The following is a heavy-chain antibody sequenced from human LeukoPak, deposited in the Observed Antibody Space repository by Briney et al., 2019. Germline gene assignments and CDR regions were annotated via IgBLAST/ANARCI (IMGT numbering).Heavy chain of an antibody. D-gene: IGHD3-10*01. CDR3: ARTFNVLLWFGESQKFFDY. V-gene: IGHV4-39*01. CDR1: GGSISSGYH. J-gene: IGHJ4*02. CDR2: IYYSGTT. Sequence: SETLSLTCTVSGGSISSGYHWGWIRQPPGKGLEWIGSIYYSGTTYYNTSLKSRVIISVDTSKNQFSLKLSSVTAADTAVYYCARTFNVLLWFGESQKFFDYWGQGTLVTVSS.